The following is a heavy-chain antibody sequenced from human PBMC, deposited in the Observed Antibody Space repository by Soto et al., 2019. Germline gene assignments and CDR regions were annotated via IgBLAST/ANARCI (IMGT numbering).Heavy chain of an antibody. D-gene: IGHD2-2*02. J-gene: IGHJ3*02. V-gene: IGHV1-2*02. CDR3: ARSRLGYCSSTSCYMAGEAAFDI. CDR1: GYTFTGYY. Sequence: GASVKVSCKASGYTFTGYYMHWVRQAPGQGLEWMRWINPKSGGTNYAQKLQGGVTMTRDTSISTAYMELSRLRSDDTAVYYCARSRLGYCSSTSCYMAGEAAFDIWGQGTMVTVSS. CDR2: INPKSGGT.